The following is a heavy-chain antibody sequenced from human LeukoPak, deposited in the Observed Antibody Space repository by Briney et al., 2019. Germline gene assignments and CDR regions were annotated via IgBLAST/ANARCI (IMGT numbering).Heavy chain of an antibody. CDR1: GFTFSSYG. CDR3: ARDRVAAGFDY. Sequence: GSLRLSCAASGFTFSSYGMHWVRQAPGKGLEWVANIKQDGSEKYYVDSVKGRFTISRDNAKNSLYLQMNSLRAEDTAVYYCARDRVAAGFDYWGQGTLVTVSS. CDR2: IKQDGSEK. D-gene: IGHD6-13*01. V-gene: IGHV3-7*03. J-gene: IGHJ4*02.